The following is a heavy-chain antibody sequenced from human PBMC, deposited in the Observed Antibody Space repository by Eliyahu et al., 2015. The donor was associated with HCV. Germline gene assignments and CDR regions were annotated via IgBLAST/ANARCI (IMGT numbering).Heavy chain of an antibody. CDR1: GFSLTTSDMS. Sequence: QVTLRESGPALVKSTQTLTLTCTFSGFSLTTSDMSVSWIRQPPGRALEWLARIDWDDDKYYAPSLKTRLTISKDTSKNEVVLTMTNVDPGDTATYYCARMVTSFGGKGLDVWGQGTTVTVS. CDR3: ARMVTSFGGKGLDV. V-gene: IGHV2-70*13. J-gene: IGHJ6*02. D-gene: IGHD3-3*01. CDR2: IDWDDDK.